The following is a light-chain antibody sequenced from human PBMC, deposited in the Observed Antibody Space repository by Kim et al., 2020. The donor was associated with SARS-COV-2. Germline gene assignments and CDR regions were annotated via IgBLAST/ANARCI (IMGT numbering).Light chain of an antibody. J-gene: IGLJ3*02. Sequence: SYELTQPPSVSVAPGKTARITCGGNNIGSKSVHWYQQKPGQAPVLVIYYDSDRPSGIPERFSGSNSGNTATLTISRVEAGDEADYYCQVLDSSSDHWVFG. CDR2: YDS. V-gene: IGLV3-21*04. CDR1: NIGSKS. CDR3: QVLDSSSDHWV.